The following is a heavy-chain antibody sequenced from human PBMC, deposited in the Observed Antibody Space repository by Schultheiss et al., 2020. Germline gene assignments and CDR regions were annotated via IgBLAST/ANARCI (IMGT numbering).Heavy chain of an antibody. CDR1: GGIFNNYA. J-gene: IGHJ4*02. CDR3: AHTGSSWYFTRNFDY. D-gene: IGHD6-13*01. Sequence: ASVKVSCKTSGGIFNNYAINWVRQAPGQGLEWMGWINPNSGGTNYAQKFQGRVTMTRDTSISTAYMELTSLRSEDTAVYYCAHTGSSWYFTRNFDYWGQGTLVTGYS. CDR2: INPNSGGT. V-gene: IGHV1-2*02.